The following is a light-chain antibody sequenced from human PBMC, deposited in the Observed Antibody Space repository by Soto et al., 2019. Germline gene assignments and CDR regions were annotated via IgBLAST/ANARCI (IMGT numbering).Light chain of an antibody. J-gene: IGKJ5*01. Sequence: IEVTQSRSSLSASVGNRFTITCRASQSISTYLNWYQKKPGKAPNLLIYDASRLQSGVPSRFSGSGGGTDFTLSISSVQPEDFATYFCQQSYMDPITFGQGTRLEIK. CDR1: QSISTY. CDR3: QQSYMDPIT. CDR2: DAS. V-gene: IGKV1-39*01.